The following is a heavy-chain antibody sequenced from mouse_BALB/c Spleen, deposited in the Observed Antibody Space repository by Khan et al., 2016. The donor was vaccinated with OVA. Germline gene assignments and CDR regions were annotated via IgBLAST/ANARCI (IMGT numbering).Heavy chain of an antibody. CDR3: APVRNYYVSVAY. CDR1: GYTFTSYV. D-gene: IGHD1-1*01. J-gene: IGHJ3*01. CDR2: IYPFNDDT. V-gene: IGHV1S136*01. Sequence: VQLKQSGPELVKPGASVKMSCKASGYTFTSYVMHWVKQKPGLGLAWIGYIYPFNDDTKYNENFKGKATLTSDKSSSTAYMELSSLTSEDSAVYYCAPVRNYYVSVAYWGQGTLVTVSA.